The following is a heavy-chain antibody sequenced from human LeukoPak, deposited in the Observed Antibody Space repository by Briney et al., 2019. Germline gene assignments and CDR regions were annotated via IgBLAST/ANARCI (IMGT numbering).Heavy chain of an antibody. CDR2: IYPNSGGT. CDR1: GYTFTGYY. V-gene: IGHV1-2*06. Sequence: ASVKVSCKASGYTFTGYYIHWVRQAPGQGLEWMGRIYPNSGGTNYAQKFQGRVTMTRDTSISTAYMELSRLRSDDTAVYYCVRVAYHLTPYSPGGYYAMDVWGQGTTVTVSS. CDR3: VRVAYHLTPYSPGGYYAMDV. D-gene: IGHD2-2*01. J-gene: IGHJ6*02.